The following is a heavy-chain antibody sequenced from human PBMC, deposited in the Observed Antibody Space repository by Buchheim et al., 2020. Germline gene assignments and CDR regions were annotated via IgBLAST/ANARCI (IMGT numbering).Heavy chain of an antibody. Sequence: QVQLVESGGGMVQPGMSLRLSCEASGFTFSSYAMYWVRQAPGKGLEWVAVISSDINKKYYADSVKGRFTISRDNSKTTLYLQMNSLRVEDTAVYYCAAFYYDRRAVFDYWGQGTL. V-gene: IGHV3-30-3*01. J-gene: IGHJ4*02. D-gene: IGHD3-22*01. CDR2: ISSDINKK. CDR1: GFTFSSYA. CDR3: AAFYYDRRAVFDY.